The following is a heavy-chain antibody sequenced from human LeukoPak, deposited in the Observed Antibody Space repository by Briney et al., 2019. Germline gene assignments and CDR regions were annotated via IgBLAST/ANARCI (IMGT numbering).Heavy chain of an antibody. CDR2: ISYDGSSK. V-gene: IGHV3-30-3*01. D-gene: IGHD3-22*01. J-gene: IGHJ4*02. CDR1: GFTFSYYA. CDR3: AKDKDSSGYYLYYFDY. Sequence: GGSLRLSCAASGFTFSYYAMHWVRQAPGKGLEWVAFISYDGSSKCYADSVKGRFTISRDNSKNTLYLQMNSLRAEDTAVYYCAKDKDSSGYYLYYFDYWGQGTLVTVSS.